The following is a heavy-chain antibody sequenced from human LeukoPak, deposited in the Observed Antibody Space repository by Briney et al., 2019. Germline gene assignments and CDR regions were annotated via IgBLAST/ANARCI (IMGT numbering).Heavy chain of an antibody. Sequence: ASVKVSCKASGYTFTSYAMNWVRQAPGQGLEWMGWINTNTGNPTYAQGFTGRFVFSLDTSVSTAYLQISSLEAEDTAVYYCARDPPSYRNYYDSSGGYWGQGTLVTVSS. D-gene: IGHD3-22*01. CDR2: INTNTGNP. V-gene: IGHV7-4-1*02. CDR3: ARDPPSYRNYYDSSGGY. CDR1: GYTFTSYA. J-gene: IGHJ4*02.